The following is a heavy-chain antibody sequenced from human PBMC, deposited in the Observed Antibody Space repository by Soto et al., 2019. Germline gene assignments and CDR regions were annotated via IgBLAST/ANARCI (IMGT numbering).Heavy chain of an antibody. D-gene: IGHD5-18*01. CDR1: GGSFSGYY. CDR3: ATSWGDTAMVRYYYYGMDV. CDR2: INHSGST. Sequence: QVQLQQWGAGLLKPSETLSLTCAVYGGSFSGYYWSWIRQPPGKGLEWIGEINHSGSTNYNPSLKSRVTISVDTSKIQFSLKLSSVTAADTAVYYCATSWGDTAMVRYYYYGMDVWGQGTTVTVSS. J-gene: IGHJ6*02. V-gene: IGHV4-34*01.